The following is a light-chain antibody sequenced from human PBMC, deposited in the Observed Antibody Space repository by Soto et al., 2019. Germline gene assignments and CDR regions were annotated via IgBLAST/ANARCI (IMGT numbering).Light chain of an antibody. CDR3: CSYVSSKTYV. J-gene: IGLJ1*01. V-gene: IGLV2-14*01. CDR1: TTDVGGYNF. CDR2: EVS. Sequence: ALAQPASVSGSPGQSMTISCTGTTTDVGGYNFVSWYQQHPGKVPKLIIYEVSNRPSGVSNRFSGSKSDNTASLTISGLQAEDEADYYCCSYVSSKTYVFGTGTKVTVL.